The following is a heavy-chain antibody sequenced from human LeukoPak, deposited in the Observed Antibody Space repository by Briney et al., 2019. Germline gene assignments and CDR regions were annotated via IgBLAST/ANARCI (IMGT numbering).Heavy chain of an antibody. Sequence: PGRSLRLSCAASGFTFSSYGMHWVRQAPGQGLEWVAVIWYDGSNKYYADSVKGRFTVSRDNSKNTLYLQMNSLRAEDTAVYYCAISGASGSYYPDYWGQGTLVTVSS. CDR2: IWYDGSNK. CDR1: GFTFSSYG. CDR3: AISGASGSYYPDY. J-gene: IGHJ4*02. D-gene: IGHD3-10*01. V-gene: IGHV3-33*01.